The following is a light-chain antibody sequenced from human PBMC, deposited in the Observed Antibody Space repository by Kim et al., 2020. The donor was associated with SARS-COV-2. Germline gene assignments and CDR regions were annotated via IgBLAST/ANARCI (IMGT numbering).Light chain of an antibody. J-gene: IGKJ5*01. CDR1: QDISNY. V-gene: IGKV1-33*01. CDR3: QQYNKLPIT. CDR2: NAS. Sequence: DIQMTQSPSSLSASVGDRVTITCQASQDISNYLNWYQQKPGKAPKLLIYNASNLETGVPSRFSGSVSGTDFTFTISSLQPENIATYYCQQYNKLPITFCEGTRLEIK.